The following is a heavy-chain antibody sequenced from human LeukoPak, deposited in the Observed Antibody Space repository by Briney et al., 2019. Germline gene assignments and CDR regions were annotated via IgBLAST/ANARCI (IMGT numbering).Heavy chain of an antibody. V-gene: IGHV4-31*03. CDR3: ARRGPITIFGVVIRYDAFDI. J-gene: IGHJ3*02. CDR1: GGSISSGGYY. CDR2: IYYSGST. Sequence: SETLSLTCTVSGGSISSGGYYWSWIRQHPGKGLEWIGYIYYSGSTYYNPSLKSRVTISVDTSKNQFSLKLSSVTAADTAVYYCARRGPITIFGVVIRYDAFDIWGQGTMVTVSS. D-gene: IGHD3-3*01.